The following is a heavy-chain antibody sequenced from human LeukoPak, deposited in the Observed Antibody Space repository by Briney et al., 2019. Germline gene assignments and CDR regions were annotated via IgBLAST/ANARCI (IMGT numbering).Heavy chain of an antibody. CDR2: IIPILGIA. CDR3: ARLYSSSWYGWFDP. D-gene: IGHD6-13*01. Sequence: EASVKVSCKASGGTFSSYAISWVRQAPGQGLEWMGRIIPILGIANYAQKFQGRVTITADKSTSTAYMELSSLRSEDTAVYYYARLYSSSWYGWFDPWGQGTLVTVSS. J-gene: IGHJ5*02. CDR1: GGTFSSYA. V-gene: IGHV1-69*04.